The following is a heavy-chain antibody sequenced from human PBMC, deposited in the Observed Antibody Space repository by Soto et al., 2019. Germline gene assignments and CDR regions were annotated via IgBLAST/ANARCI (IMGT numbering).Heavy chain of an antibody. D-gene: IGHD3-10*01. CDR3: ARHRGPMVRGVISNWFDP. V-gene: IGHV4-39*01. CDR2: IYYSGST. J-gene: IGHJ5*02. CDR1: GGSISSSSYY. Sequence: NLSETLSLTCTVSGGSISSSSYYWGWIRQPPGKGLEWIGSIYYSGSTYYNPSLKSRVTISVDTSKNQFSLKLSSVTAADTAVYYCARHRGPMVRGVISNWFDPWGQGTLVTVSS.